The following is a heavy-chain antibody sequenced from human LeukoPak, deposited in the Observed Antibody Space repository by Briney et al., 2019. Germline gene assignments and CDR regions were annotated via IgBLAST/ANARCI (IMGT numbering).Heavy chain of an antibody. CDR2: IRNKAHSYTT. J-gene: IGHJ4*02. D-gene: IGHD1-26*01. CDR1: GFTVSSNY. CDR3: TRLVGAND. Sequence: GGSLRLSCEASGFTVSSNYMSWVRQAPGKGLEWVGRIRNKAHSYTTEYAASVQGRFTVSRDDSKNSLYLQMNSMKTEDTAVYYCTRLVGANDWGQGTLVTVSS. V-gene: IGHV3-72*01.